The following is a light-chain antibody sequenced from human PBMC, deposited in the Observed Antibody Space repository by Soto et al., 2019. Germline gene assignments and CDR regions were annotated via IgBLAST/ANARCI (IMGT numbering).Light chain of an antibody. V-gene: IGLV1-47*01. CDR3: AARNHSLSGLVI. J-gene: IGLJ2*01. CDR1: SSNIGSNY. CDR2: RNN. Sequence: QSVLTQPPSASGTPGQRVTISCSGSSSNIGSNYVFWYQQFSGTAPKLLIYRNNQRPSGVPDRFSGSKSGTSASLAISGLRSEDEAEYFCAARNHSLSGLVIFGGGTQLTVL.